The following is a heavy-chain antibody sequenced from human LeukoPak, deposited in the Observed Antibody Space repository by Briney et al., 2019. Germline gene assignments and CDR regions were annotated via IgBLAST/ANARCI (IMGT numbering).Heavy chain of an antibody. V-gene: IGHV4-34*01. CDR2: VNHSGST. Sequence: PSETLSLTCAVYGGSFSGYYWSWIRQPPGNGLEWIGEVNHSGSTNYNPSLKSRVTISADTSKNQFSLKLSSVTAADTAVYYCARALYYGSGSNYYYYYMDVWGKGTTVTVSS. CDR3: ARALYYGSGSNYYYYYMDV. J-gene: IGHJ6*03. CDR1: GGSFSGYY. D-gene: IGHD3-10*01.